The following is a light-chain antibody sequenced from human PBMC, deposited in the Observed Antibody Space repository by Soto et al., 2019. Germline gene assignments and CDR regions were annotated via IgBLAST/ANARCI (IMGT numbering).Light chain of an antibody. CDR3: QQYNNRQT. CDR2: DAS. J-gene: IGKJ1*01. V-gene: IGKV3-15*01. CDR1: QSISSN. Sequence: EIVMTQSPATLSVSPGERATLSCRASQSISSNLAWYQQKPGQAPRLLIDDASTRAAGIPARFNGGGSGTEFTLTISGLQSEDFGLYYCQQYNNRQTFGQGTKVDIK.